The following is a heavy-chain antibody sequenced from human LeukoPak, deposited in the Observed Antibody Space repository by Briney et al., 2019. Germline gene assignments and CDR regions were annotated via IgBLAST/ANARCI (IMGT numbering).Heavy chain of an antibody. J-gene: IGHJ3*02. Sequence: SVKVSCKATGGTFSSYAISWVRQAPGQGLEWMGGIIPIFGTANYAQQFQGRVTITTDESTSTAYMELSSLRSEDTAVYYCAKMGLSPAAMGPMWNAFDIWGQGTMVTVSS. D-gene: IGHD2-2*01. CDR1: GGTFSSYA. CDR3: AKMGLSPAAMGPMWNAFDI. CDR2: IIPIFGTA. V-gene: IGHV1-69*05.